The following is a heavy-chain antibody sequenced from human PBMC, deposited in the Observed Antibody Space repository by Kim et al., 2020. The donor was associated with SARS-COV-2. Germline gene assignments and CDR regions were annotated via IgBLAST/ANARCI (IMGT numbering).Heavy chain of an antibody. Sequence: GGSPRLSCTASGFTFTSFAFHWVRQAPGKGLEWVAAVSYNGTTAYYSDSVTGRFAISRDSSKNTVYLEMNSLRPEDTAIYYCARDRVPIGLFLYLSFWGQGALVTVSS. CDR2: VSYNGTTA. V-gene: IGHV3-30*09. CDR1: GFTFTSFA. D-gene: IGHD3-16*01. CDR3: ARDRVPIGLFLYLSF. J-gene: IGHJ4*02.